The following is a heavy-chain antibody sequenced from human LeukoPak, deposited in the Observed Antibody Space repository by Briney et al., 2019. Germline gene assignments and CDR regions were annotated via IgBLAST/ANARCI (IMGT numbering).Heavy chain of an antibody. D-gene: IGHD5-18*01. J-gene: IGHJ4*02. CDR2: IIPIFGTA. CDR1: GGTFNSFA. V-gene: IGHV1-69*13. CDR3: ARGTTMVTNYFDY. Sequence: GASVKVSCKASGGTFNSFAISWVRQAPGQGLEWMGGIIPIFGTANYAQKFQGRVTITADESTSTAYMGLSSLRSEDTAVYYCARGTTMVTNYFDYWGQGTLVTVSS.